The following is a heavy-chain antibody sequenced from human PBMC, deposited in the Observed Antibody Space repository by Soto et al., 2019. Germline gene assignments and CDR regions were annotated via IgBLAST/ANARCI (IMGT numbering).Heavy chain of an antibody. J-gene: IGHJ4*02. CDR3: AGVSDY. Sequence: QLQLQESGSGLVKPSQTLSLTCAVSGGSISSGGYSWSWIRQPPGQGLEWIAYIYHSVSTYYNPSLKSRVTISGDRSKNQFSLKLSSVTAADTAVDYCAGVSDYWGQGTLVTVSS. CDR2: IYHSVST. V-gene: IGHV4-30-2*01. CDR1: GGSISSGGYS.